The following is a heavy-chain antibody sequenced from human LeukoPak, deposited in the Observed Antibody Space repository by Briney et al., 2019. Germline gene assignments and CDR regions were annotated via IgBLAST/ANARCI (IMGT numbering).Heavy chain of an antibody. CDR3: ASGYSSSADFGY. Sequence: SQTLSLTCTVSGGSISSGGYYWSWIRQHPGKGLEWIGYIYYSGSTYYNPSLKSRVTISVDTSKNQFSLKLSSVTAADTAVYYCASGYSSSADFGYWGQGTLVTVSS. CDR1: GGSISSGGYY. CDR2: IYYSGST. V-gene: IGHV4-31*03. D-gene: IGHD6-6*01. J-gene: IGHJ4*02.